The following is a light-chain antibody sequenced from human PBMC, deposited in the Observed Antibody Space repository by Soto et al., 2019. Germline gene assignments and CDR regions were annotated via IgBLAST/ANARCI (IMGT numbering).Light chain of an antibody. V-gene: IGLV2-8*01. J-gene: IGLJ1*01. CDR2: EVV. Sequence: QSVLTQPPSASGSPGQSVTISCTGTKGDIGVYDFVSWYQHHPGKAPRLIIYEVVQRPSGVPDRFSGSKSGNTASLTVSGLQAADEADYFCKSYAGSNTYVXGSGTPVTV. CDR1: KGDIGVYDF. CDR3: KSYAGSNTYV.